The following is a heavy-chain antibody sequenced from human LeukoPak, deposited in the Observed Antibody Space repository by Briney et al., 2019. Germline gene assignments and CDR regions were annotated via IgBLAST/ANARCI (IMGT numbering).Heavy chain of an antibody. CDR1: GFTLNGYW. J-gene: IGHJ6*02. Sequence: GGSLRLSCAASGFTLNGYWMHWVRQAPGEGLVWVSRIDPDGSTTNYAESVKGRFTTSRDNAKNTVYLQMNSLRAEDTALYYCTRVQAGRSGLMDVWGRGATVTVSS. V-gene: IGHV3-74*01. D-gene: IGHD2-8*02. CDR3: TRVQAGRSGLMDV. CDR2: IDPDGSTT.